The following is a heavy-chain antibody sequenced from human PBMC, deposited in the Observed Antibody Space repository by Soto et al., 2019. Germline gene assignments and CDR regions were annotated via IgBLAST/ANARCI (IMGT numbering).Heavy chain of an antibody. CDR3: AKTPYDFWTRETNYFDY. D-gene: IGHD3-3*01. V-gene: IGHV3-23*01. J-gene: IGHJ4*02. CDR2: ISGSGGST. Sequence: GGSLRLSCAASGFTFSSYAMSWVRQAPGKGLEWVSAISGSGGSTYYADSVKGRFTISRDNSKNTLYLQMNSLRAEDTAVYYCAKTPYDFWTRETNYFDYWGQGTLVTVSS. CDR1: GFTFSSYA.